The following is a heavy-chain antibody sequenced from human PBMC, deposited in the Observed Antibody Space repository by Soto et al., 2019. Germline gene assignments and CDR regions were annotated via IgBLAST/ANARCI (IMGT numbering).Heavy chain of an antibody. CDR1: GFTFSDYY. D-gene: IGHD2-21*02. J-gene: IGHJ4*02. Sequence: GGSLRLSCAASGFTFSDYYMSWIRQAPGKGLEWVSYISSGGGITYYADSVQGRFTISRDNAKNSLYLQMNSLRAEDTAVYYCARGRFSDRYFDYWGQGTLVTVSS. V-gene: IGHV3-11*01. CDR2: ISSGGGIT. CDR3: ARGRFSDRYFDY.